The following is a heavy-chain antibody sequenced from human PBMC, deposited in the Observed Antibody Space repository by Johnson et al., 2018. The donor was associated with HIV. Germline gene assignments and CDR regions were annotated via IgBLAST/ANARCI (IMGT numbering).Heavy chain of an antibody. J-gene: IGHJ3*02. CDR3: AKALGIVVVLDAFDI. D-gene: IGHD3-22*01. CDR1: GFTFSSYD. V-gene: IGHV3-13*04. CDR2: IGSTGDT. Sequence: VQLVESGGGLVQPGGSLRLSCAASGFTFSSYDMHWVRQATGKGLEWVSGIGSTGDTYYPGSVKGRFTISRQNAKNSLYLQMNSLRAGDTALYYCAKALGIVVVLDAFDIWGQGTMVTVSS.